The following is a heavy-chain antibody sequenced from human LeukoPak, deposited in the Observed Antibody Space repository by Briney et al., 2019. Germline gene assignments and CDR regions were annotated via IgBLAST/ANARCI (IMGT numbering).Heavy chain of an antibody. CDR1: GGTFSSYA. Sequence: ASVKVSCKASGGTFSSYAISWVRQATGQGLEWMGGIIPIFGTANYAQKFQGRVTITADKSTSTAYMELSSLRSEDTAVYYCAREDGYCSGGSCSNWFDPWGQGTLVTVSS. J-gene: IGHJ5*02. CDR2: IIPIFGTA. D-gene: IGHD2-15*01. CDR3: AREDGYCSGGSCSNWFDP. V-gene: IGHV1-69*06.